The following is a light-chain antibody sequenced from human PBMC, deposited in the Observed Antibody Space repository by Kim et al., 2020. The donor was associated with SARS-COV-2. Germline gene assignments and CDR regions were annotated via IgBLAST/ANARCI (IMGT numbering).Light chain of an antibody. J-gene: IGKJ4*01. CDR1: QSIRNY. CDR3: EQGYGSHFG. CDR2: AAS. V-gene: IGKV1-39*01. Sequence: DIQMTQSPSSLSASVGDRATITCRATQSIRNYLNWYHQGLGKAPKLLIYAASTLQSGVPSRFSGGGSGTYFTLTISGLHPEDFGNYYCEQGYGSHFGFSGGTKVDI.